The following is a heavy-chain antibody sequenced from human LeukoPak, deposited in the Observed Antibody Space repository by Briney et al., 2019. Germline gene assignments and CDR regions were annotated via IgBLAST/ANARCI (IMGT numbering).Heavy chain of an antibody. V-gene: IGHV3-48*01. CDR1: GLTFSTYS. CDR2: ISSHSRTI. Sequence: PGGSLRLSCAASGLTFSTYSMNWVRQAPGKGPEWVSYISSHSRTIYYADSVKGRFTISRDNAKNSLFLQMDSLRAEDTAVYYCASLLGDILTFFDYWGQGTLVTVSS. J-gene: IGHJ4*02. CDR3: ASLLGDILTFFDY. D-gene: IGHD3-10*02.